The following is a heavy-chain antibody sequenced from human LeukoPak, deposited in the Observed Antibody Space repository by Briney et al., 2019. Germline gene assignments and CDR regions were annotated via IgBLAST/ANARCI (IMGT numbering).Heavy chain of an antibody. D-gene: IGHD3-16*01. CDR3: VRDSRDYIWED. V-gene: IGHV3-7*03. J-gene: IGHJ4*02. Sequence: GGSLRLSCAASGFSFTSYWMSWVRQAPGKGLEWVANIKQDGSEKYYVDSVKGRFTISRDNAKNSLYLQMNSLRAEDTAVYYCVRDSRDYIWEDWGQGTLVTVSS. CDR2: IKQDGSEK. CDR1: GFSFTSYW.